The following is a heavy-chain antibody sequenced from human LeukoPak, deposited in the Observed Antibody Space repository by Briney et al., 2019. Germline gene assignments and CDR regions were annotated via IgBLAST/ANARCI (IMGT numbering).Heavy chain of an antibody. CDR1: GGSISSSSYY. D-gene: IGHD6-19*01. CDR3: TRALYSSGWYYYFDY. CDR2: IYYSGST. Sequence: PSETLSLTCTVSGGSISSSSYYWGWIRQPPGKGLEWIGYIYYSGSTNFNPSLKSRVTLSVDTSKNHFSLNLSSVTAADTAVYYCTRALYSSGWYYYFDYWGQGTLVTVSS. V-gene: IGHV4-61*05. J-gene: IGHJ4*02.